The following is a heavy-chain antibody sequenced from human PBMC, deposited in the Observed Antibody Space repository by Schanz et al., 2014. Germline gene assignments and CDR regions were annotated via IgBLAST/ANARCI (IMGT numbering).Heavy chain of an antibody. D-gene: IGHD4-17*01. CDR3: ARPRFDYGEVDY. CDR1: GFTFSSYA. CDR2: LSGSGGST. V-gene: IGHV3-23*01. J-gene: IGHJ4*02. Sequence: EVQLLESGGGLVQPGGSLRLSCAASGFTFSSYAMSWVRQAPGKGLEWVSALSGSGGSTYYADSVKGRFTISRDNSKNTLYLQMNSLRAEDTAVYYCARPRFDYGEVDYWGQGTLXTVSS.